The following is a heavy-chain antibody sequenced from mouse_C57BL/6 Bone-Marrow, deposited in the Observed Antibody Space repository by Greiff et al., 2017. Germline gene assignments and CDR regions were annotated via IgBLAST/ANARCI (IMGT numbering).Heavy chain of an antibody. Sequence: QVQLQQPGAELVRPGTSVKLSCKASGYTFTSYWMHWVKQRPGQGLEWIGVIDPSDSYTNYNQKFKGKATLPVDTSSSTAYMQLSSLTSGDSAVYDWARSRDGYYLAWFAYWGQGTLVTVAA. J-gene: IGHJ3*01. V-gene: IGHV1-59*01. CDR1: GYTFTSYW. CDR2: IDPSDSYT. D-gene: IGHD2-3*01. CDR3: ARSRDGYYLAWFAY.